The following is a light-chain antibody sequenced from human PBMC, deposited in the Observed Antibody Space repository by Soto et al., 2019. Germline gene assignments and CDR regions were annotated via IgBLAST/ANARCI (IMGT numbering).Light chain of an antibody. CDR2: DVS. V-gene: IGLV2-14*01. CDR1: SSDVGAYNY. CDR3: SSQTSSSTLV. Sequence: QSALTQPASVSGSPGQSITISCTGTSSDVGAYNYVSWYQQHPGKAPKLMIYDVSDRPSGVSNRFSGSKSGNKASLTISGLQAEDEADYYCSSQTSSSTLVFGGGTKLTVL. J-gene: IGLJ3*02.